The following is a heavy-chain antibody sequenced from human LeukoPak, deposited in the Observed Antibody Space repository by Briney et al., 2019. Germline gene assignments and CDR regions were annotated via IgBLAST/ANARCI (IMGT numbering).Heavy chain of an antibody. CDR3: ARQNYDFWPGLLHPDY. Sequence: SEALSLTCSVFGDSVSNHAYYWAWIRQAPGKRLEWMGSGHYRETTYSSPSLKSRVTISVDTSKNQVSLKLNSVTAADTAVYYCARQNYDFWPGLLHPDYWGQGIFVAVSS. CDR1: GDSVSNHAYY. D-gene: IGHD3/OR15-3a*01. J-gene: IGHJ4*02. V-gene: IGHV4-39*01. CDR2: GHYRETT.